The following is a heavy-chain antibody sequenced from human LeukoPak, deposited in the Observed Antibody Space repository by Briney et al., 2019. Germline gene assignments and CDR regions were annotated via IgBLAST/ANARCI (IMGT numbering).Heavy chain of an antibody. CDR3: ARDGGLVVVPATKFYYHYGMDV. V-gene: IGHV1-69*13. CDR2: IIPIFGTA. J-gene: IGHJ6*02. Sequence: SVKVSCKASGGTFSSYASSWVRQAPGQGLEWMGGIIPIFGTANYAQKFQGRVTITADESTSTAYMELSSLRSEDTAVYHCARDGGLVVVPATKFYYHYGMDVWGQGTTVTVSS. CDR1: GGTFSSYA. D-gene: IGHD2-2*01.